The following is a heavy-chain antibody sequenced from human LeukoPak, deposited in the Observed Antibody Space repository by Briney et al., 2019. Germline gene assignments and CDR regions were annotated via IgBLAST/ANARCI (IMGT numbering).Heavy chain of an antibody. D-gene: IGHD3-16*02. Sequence: GGSLRLSCAASGFTFSSYGMHWVRQAPGKGLEWVAVIWYDGSNKYYADSVKGRFTISRDNSKNTLYLQMNSLRAGDTAVYYCARGLRLTRLRLGELSLGYWGQGTLVTVSS. CDR3: ARGLRLTRLRLGELSLGY. CDR1: GFTFSSYG. CDR2: IWYDGSNK. V-gene: IGHV3-33*01. J-gene: IGHJ4*02.